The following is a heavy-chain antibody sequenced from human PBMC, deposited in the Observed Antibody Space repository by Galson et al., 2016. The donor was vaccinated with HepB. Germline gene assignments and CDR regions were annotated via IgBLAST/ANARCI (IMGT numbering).Heavy chain of an antibody. D-gene: IGHD3-22*01. CDR3: VRQPETSGYPGD. CDR2: IYPGDSHS. CDR1: GCNFANYW. Sequence: QSGAEVKKPGESLTISCTGSGCNFANYWIGWVRQMPGKGLEWMGIIYPGDSHSMYSPSFQGQVTISADNSISTAYLQWSSLNASDTAIYYCVRQPETSGYPGDWGQGTLVTGSS. J-gene: IGHJ4*02. V-gene: IGHV5-51*01.